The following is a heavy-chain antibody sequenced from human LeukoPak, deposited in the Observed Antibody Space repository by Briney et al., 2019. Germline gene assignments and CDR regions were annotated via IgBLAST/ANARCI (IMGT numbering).Heavy chain of an antibody. CDR2: IRFDGSNR. V-gene: IGHV3-30*02. Sequence: PGGSLRLSCAASGFTFSSYGMHWVRQAPGKGLEWVAFIRFDGSNRYYADSVKGRFTISRDNSKNTLYLQMNTLRAEDTALYYRAVSPEINWGQGTLVTVSS. J-gene: IGHJ4*02. CDR3: AVSPEIN. D-gene: IGHD5-24*01. CDR1: GFTFSSYG.